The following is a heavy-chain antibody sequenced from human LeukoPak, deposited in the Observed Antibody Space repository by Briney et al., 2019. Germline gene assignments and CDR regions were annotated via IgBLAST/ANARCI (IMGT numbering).Heavy chain of an antibody. D-gene: IGHD5-18*01. CDR2: IIPILGIA. V-gene: IGHV1-69*02. J-gene: IGHJ5*02. CDR3: AGQLWTNYNWFDP. Sequence: SVKVSCKASGGTFSSYTISWVRQAPGQGLEWMGRIIPILGIANYAQKFQGRVTITADKSTSTAYMELSSLRSEDTAVYYCAGQLWTNYNWFDPWGQGPLVTVSS. CDR1: GGTFSSYT.